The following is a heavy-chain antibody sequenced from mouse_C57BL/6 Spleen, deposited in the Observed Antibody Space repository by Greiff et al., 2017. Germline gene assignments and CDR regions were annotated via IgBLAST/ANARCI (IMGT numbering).Heavy chain of an antibody. D-gene: IGHD2-3*01. V-gene: IGHV1-64*01. CDR1: GYTFTSYW. Sequence: QVQLQQPGAELVKPGASVKLSCKASGYTFTSYWMHWVKQRPGQGLEWIGMIHPNSCSTNYTEKFKSKATLTVDKSSSTAYMQLSSLTSEDSAVYYCARRAPDGYYDYWGQGTTLTVSS. CDR3: ARRAPDGYYDY. J-gene: IGHJ2*01. CDR2: IHPNSCST.